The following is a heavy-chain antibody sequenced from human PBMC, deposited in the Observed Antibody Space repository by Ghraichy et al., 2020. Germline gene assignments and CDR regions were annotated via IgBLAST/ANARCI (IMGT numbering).Heavy chain of an antibody. J-gene: IGHJ4*02. CDR2: ISSSSNYI. Sequence: GGSLRLSCAASGFTFSSYRMNWVRQALGKGLEWVSSISSSSNYIYYADSMRGRFTISRDNAKNSLYLQMDSLRAEDTAVYYCARDSSGWLFDYWGQGILVTVSS. CDR3: ARDSSGWLFDY. CDR1: GFTFSSYR. D-gene: IGHD6-19*01. V-gene: IGHV3-21*01.